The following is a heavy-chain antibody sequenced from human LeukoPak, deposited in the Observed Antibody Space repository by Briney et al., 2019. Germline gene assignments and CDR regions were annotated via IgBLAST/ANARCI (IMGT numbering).Heavy chain of an antibody. Sequence: SETLTLTCAVYGRPFSGYDWSWIRQPPGKGLEWVGEINHSGSTKYNPSLERRVTISVDTTKNHFSLKQSSVTAADTAVYYCARSEAVTILRRGRFYPWGQGTLVLVSA. J-gene: IGHJ5*02. D-gene: IGHD4-11*01. CDR1: GRPFSGYD. CDR3: ARSEAVTILRRGRFYP. V-gene: IGHV4-34*01. CDR2: INHSGST.